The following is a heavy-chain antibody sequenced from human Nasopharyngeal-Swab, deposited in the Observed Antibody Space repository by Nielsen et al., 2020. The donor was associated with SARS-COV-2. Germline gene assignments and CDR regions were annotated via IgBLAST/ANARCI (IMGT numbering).Heavy chain of an antibody. J-gene: IGHJ2*01. D-gene: IGHD5-24*01. CDR2: VTPDGGSP. CDR1: GFTFSSHA. V-gene: IGHV3-64D*06. CDR3: ARGGWLQIITYFDL. Sequence: GESLKISCSASGFTFSSHAMHWVRQAPGKGLEYLAAVTPDGGSPYYADSVKGRFIISRDNSKNTLYLQLSSLRAEDTAVYYCARGGWLQIITYFDLWGRGTLVTVSS.